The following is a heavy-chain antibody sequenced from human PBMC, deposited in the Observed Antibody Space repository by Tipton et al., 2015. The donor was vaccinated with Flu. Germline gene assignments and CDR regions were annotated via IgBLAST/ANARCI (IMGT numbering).Heavy chain of an antibody. CDR1: GFTLSSYW. Sequence: SLRLSCAASGFTLSSYWMTWVRQAPGKGLEWVANIKQDGSEKYYVDSVKGRFTISRDNAKNSLYLQMNSLRAEDTAVYYCARAIYNSDSNWGQGTLVTVSS. V-gene: IGHV3-7*03. J-gene: IGHJ4*02. CDR3: ARAIYNSDSN. D-gene: IGHD6-19*01. CDR2: IKQDGSEK.